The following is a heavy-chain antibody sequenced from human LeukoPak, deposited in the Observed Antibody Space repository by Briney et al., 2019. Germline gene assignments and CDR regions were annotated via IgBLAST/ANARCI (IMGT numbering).Heavy chain of an antibody. CDR3: AKDLLTGDAY. D-gene: IGHD7-27*01. J-gene: IGHJ4*02. CDR1: GFTFSSYA. CDR2: ISYDGSNK. Sequence: PGGSLRLSCAASGFTFSSYAMHWVRQAPGKGLEWVAVISYDGSNKYYADSVKGRFTISRDNSKNTLYLQMNSLRAEDTAVYYCAKDLLTGDAYWGQGTLVTVSS. V-gene: IGHV3-30*04.